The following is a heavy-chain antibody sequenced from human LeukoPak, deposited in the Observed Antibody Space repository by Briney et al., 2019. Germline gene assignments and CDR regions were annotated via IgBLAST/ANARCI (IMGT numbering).Heavy chain of an antibody. CDR2: INPSGGST. Sequence: ASVKVSCKASEYTFTSYYMHWVRQAPGQGLEWMGIINPSGGSTSYAQKFQGRVTMTRDTSASTVYMELSSLRSEDTAVYYCARALYTGPFDYWGQGTLVTVSS. J-gene: IGHJ4*02. CDR1: EYTFTSYY. CDR3: ARALYTGPFDY. V-gene: IGHV1-46*01. D-gene: IGHD3-16*01.